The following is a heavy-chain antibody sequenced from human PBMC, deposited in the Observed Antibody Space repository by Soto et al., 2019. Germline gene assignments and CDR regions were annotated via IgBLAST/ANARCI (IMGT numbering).Heavy chain of an antibody. D-gene: IGHD2-21*02. CDR2: IYYSGST. V-gene: IGHV4-31*03. CDR3: ARVCGGDCNNGMDV. J-gene: IGHJ6*02. CDR1: GGSISSGGYY. Sequence: SETLSLTCTVSGGSISSGGYYWSWIRQHPGKGLEWIGYIYYSGSTYYNPSLKSRVTISVDTSKNQFSLKLSSVTAADTAVYYCARVCGGDCNNGMDVWGQGTTVTVS.